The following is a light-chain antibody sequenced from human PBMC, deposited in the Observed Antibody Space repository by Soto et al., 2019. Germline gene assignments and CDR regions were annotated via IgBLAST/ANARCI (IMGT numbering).Light chain of an antibody. J-gene: IGKJ5*01. V-gene: IGKV3-15*01. CDR2: DAS. Sequence: IVMTQSPATLSVSPGERATLSFRASQSVSSNLAWHQQKPGQAPRILMYDASTRATGIPARFSGSGSGTEFTLTISSLQSEDFAVYYCQQYHNWPITFGQGTRLEIK. CDR3: QQYHNWPIT. CDR1: QSVSSN.